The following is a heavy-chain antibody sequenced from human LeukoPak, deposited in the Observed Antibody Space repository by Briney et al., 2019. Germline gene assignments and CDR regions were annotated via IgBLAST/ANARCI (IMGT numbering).Heavy chain of an antibody. CDR1: GYTLTELS. D-gene: IGHD6-19*01. J-gene: IGHJ4*02. CDR2: FDPEDGET. Sequence: ASVKVSCKVSGYTLTELSMHWVRQAPGKGLEWMGGFDPEDGETIYAQRFQGRVTATEDTSTDTAYMELSSLRSEDTAMYYCATLAPTRYSSGWYLSRFDCWGQGTLVTVSS. CDR3: ATLAPTRYSSGWYLSRFDC. V-gene: IGHV1-24*01.